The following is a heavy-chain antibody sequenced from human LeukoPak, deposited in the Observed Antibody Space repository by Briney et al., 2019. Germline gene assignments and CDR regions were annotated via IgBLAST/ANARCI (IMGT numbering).Heavy chain of an antibody. Sequence: GGSLRLSCAASGFTVSSNFMSWVRQAPGKGLEWVSIIYSGGNTYYADSVKGRFTISRDNSKNTLYLQMNSLRAEDTAVYYCAKDHRHIVVVPAAPYYYYYMDVWGKGTTVTVSS. J-gene: IGHJ6*03. V-gene: IGHV3-66*02. CDR1: GFTVSSNF. CDR2: IYSGGNT. CDR3: AKDHRHIVVVPAAPYYYYYMDV. D-gene: IGHD2-2*01.